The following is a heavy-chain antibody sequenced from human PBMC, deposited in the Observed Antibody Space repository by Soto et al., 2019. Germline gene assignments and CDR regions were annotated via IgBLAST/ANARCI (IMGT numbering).Heavy chain of an antibody. CDR2: IRNKANSYTT. CDR1: GFTFSDHY. Sequence: PGGSLRLSCAASGFTFSDHYMDWVRQAPGKGLERVGRIRNKANSYTTEYAASVKGRFTISRDDSRNSLYLQMNSLKTEDTAMYYCTRAGILTTPYYFDYWGQGTLVTVSS. CDR3: TRAGILTTPYYFDY. V-gene: IGHV3-72*01. D-gene: IGHD2-21*01. J-gene: IGHJ4*02.